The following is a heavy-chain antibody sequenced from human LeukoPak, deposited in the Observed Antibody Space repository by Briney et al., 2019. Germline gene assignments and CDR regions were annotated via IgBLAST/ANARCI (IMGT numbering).Heavy chain of an antibody. D-gene: IGHD5-12*01. J-gene: IGHJ4*02. CDR1: GGSFSGYC. Sequence: PSETLSLTCAVYGGSFSGYCWSWIRQPPGKGLEWIGEINHSGSTNYNPSLKSRVTISVDTSKNQFSLKLSSVTAADTAVYYCARGRPPSGYDFSDWGQGTLVTVSS. CDR2: INHSGST. CDR3: ARGRPPSGYDFSD. V-gene: IGHV4-34*01.